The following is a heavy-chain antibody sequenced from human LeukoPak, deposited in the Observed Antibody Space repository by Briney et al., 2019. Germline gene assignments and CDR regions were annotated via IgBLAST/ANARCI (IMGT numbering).Heavy chain of an antibody. D-gene: IGHD3-3*01. Sequence: QAGGSLRLSCAASGFIFSNYGMHWVRQAPGKGLEWVAIISYDGSNKYYADSVKGRFTISRDNSKNTLYLQMNSLRAEDTAAYYCAKGGSIRFDYYMDVWGKGTTVTVSS. CDR2: ISYDGSNK. CDR1: GFIFSNYG. V-gene: IGHV3-30*18. J-gene: IGHJ6*03. CDR3: AKGGSIRFDYYMDV.